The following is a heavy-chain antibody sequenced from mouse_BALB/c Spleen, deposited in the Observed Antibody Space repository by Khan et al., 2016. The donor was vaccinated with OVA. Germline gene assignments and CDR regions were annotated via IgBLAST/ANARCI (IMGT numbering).Heavy chain of an antibody. V-gene: IGHV14-1*02. CDR2: IDPENGHT. CDR1: GFNITDYY. Sequence: EVQLQESGSELVRPGALVKLSCRASGFNITDYYMHWVKQRPEQGLEWIGWIDPENGHTIYDPKFQGKASITADTSSNTAYLQLSSLTSEDTAVYYCPRSIHLYFDFWDQGTTLTVSS. D-gene: IGHD2-3*01. J-gene: IGHJ2*01. CDR3: PRSIHLYFDF.